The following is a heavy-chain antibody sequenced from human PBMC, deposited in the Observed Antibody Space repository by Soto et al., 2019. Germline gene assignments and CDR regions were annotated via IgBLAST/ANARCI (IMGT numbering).Heavy chain of an antibody. J-gene: IGHJ6*02. CDR1: GGSISSSNW. CDR2: IYHSGST. D-gene: IGHD1-26*01. CDR3: ARVSGSYYYGMDV. V-gene: IGHV4-4*02. Sequence: QVQLQESGPGLVKPSGTLSLTCAVSGGSISSSNWWSWVRQPPGKGLEWIGEIYHSGSTNYNPSLQTRVTISVDKSKNQFSLQLSSVTAADTAVYYCARVSGSYYYGMDVWGQGTTVTVSS.